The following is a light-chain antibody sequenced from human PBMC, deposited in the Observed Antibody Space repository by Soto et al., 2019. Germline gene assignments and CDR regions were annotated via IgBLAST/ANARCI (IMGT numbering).Light chain of an antibody. J-gene: IGLJ1*01. CDR3: SSYTSSSTPDV. CDR1: SSDVGGYNY. Sequence: QSALTQPASVSGSPGQSITISCTGTSSDVGGYNYVSWYQQHPGNAPKLMIYDVSNRPSGVSNRFSGSKSGNTASLTISGIQAEDEADYYCSSYTSSSTPDVFGTGTKVTVL. CDR2: DVS. V-gene: IGLV2-14*01.